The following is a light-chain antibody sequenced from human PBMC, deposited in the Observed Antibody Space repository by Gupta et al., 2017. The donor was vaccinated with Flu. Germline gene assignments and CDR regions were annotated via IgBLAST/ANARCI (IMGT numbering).Light chain of an antibody. J-gene: IGKJ3*01. CDR1: QSVANY. Sequence: EVVLTQSPATLSLSPGERATLSCRASQSVANYLSWYQKKPGQAPRLLIHDTINRTQGGTASCSGSGAGTDVNLTISSREPEDFGIYYCQHRTRWHVLFTFGHGTKVEIK. CDR2: DTI. V-gene: IGKV3-11*01. CDR3: QHRTRWHVLFT.